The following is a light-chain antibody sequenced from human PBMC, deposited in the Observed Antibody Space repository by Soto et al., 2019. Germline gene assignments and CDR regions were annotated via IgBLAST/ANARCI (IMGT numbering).Light chain of an antibody. CDR1: QGISNY. V-gene: IGKV1-39*01. CDR3: QKSYSTPPT. Sequence: DIQLTHSPSFLSASVLYIVTITCRASQGISNYLALFQQKPGKAPELMIFAASSLQSGVPSRFSGSGSGTDFTLTISSLQPEDFATYYCQKSYSTPPTFGGGTKVDIK. J-gene: IGKJ4*01. CDR2: AAS.